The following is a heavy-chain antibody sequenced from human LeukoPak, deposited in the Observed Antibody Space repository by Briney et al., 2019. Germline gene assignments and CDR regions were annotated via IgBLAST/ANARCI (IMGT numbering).Heavy chain of an antibody. J-gene: IGHJ5*02. D-gene: IGHD2-15*01. CDR2: IYTSGST. CDR1: GGSINNYY. Sequence: PSETVSLTCTVSGGSINNYYWNWMRQPAGKGLEWIGRIYTSGSTNYNPSLQSRVTMSVDTSKNQFSLKLSSVTAADTAVYYCARVLTYCSGGRCYSSRFDPWGQGILVTVSS. CDR3: ARVLTYCSGGRCYSSRFDP. V-gene: IGHV4-4*07.